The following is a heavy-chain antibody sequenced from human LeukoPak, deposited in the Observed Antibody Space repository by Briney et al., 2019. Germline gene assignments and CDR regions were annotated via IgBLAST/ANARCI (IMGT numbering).Heavy chain of an antibody. Sequence: GGSLRLSCAASGFTFSSYAMHWVRQAPGKGLEWVAVISYDGSNKYYADSVKGRFTISRDNSKNTLYLQMNSLRAEDTAAYYCARVMSHYDSSGYPSRFDYWGQGTLVTVSS. CDR1: GFTFSSYA. J-gene: IGHJ4*02. D-gene: IGHD3-22*01. CDR3: ARVMSHYDSSGYPSRFDY. V-gene: IGHV3-30*04. CDR2: ISYDGSNK.